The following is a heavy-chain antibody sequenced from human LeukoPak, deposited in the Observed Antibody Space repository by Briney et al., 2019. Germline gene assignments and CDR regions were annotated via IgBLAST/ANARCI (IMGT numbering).Heavy chain of an antibody. CDR3: ARDGRIVVVVAATKDYFDY. D-gene: IGHD2-15*01. CDR2: ISAYNGNT. CDR1: GYTFTSYG. V-gene: IGHV1-18*01. J-gene: IGHJ4*02. Sequence: ASVKVSCKASGYTFTSYGISWVRQAPGQGLEWMGWISAYNGNTNYAQKLQGRVTMTTDTSTSTAYMELRSLRSDDTAVYYCARDGRIVVVVAATKDYFDYWGQGTLVTVSS.